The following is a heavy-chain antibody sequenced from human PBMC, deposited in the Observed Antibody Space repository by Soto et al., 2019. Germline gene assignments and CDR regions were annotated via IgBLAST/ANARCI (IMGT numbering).Heavy chain of an antibody. Sequence: EVQLVESGGGLVTPGGSLRLSCAASGFTFSTYNMNWVRQAPGKGLEWVSSITTNNYIYYEDSVKGRFTISRDDAKNSLYWEMNRLRAEETAVYYCAREVAVAGPDNGNYVSNCYRYMDVWGKGTTVTVSS. J-gene: IGHJ6*03. V-gene: IGHV3-21*01. CDR3: AREVAVAGPDNGNYVSNCYRYMDV. CDR2: ITTNNYI. CDR1: GFTFSTYN. D-gene: IGHD1-7*01.